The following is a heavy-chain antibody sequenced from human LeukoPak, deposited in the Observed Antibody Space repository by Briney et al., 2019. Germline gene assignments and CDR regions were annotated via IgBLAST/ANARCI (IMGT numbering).Heavy chain of an antibody. J-gene: IGHJ4*02. Sequence: PGRSLRLSCAASGFTFSSYAMHRVRQAPGKGLEWVAVISYDGSNKYYADSVKGRFTISRDNSKDTLYLQMNTLRAEDTAVYYCAKVLGTYGSSGYAWYFDHWGQGILVTVSS. CDR2: ISYDGSNK. CDR1: GFTFSSYA. CDR3: AKVLGTYGSSGYAWYFDH. D-gene: IGHD6-13*01. V-gene: IGHV3-30*04.